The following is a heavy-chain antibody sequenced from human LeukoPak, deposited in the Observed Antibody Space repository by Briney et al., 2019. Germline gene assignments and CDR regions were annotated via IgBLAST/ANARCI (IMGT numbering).Heavy chain of an antibody. CDR1: GYTFTGYY. D-gene: IGHD6-13*01. CDR2: INPNRGGT. J-gene: IGHJ5*02. Sequence: GSLNLSCTASGYTFTGYYMRWVRQAPGEGPEWRGWINPNRGGTNYAQTFKGRVTMTRDTSITRAYMGRHSLKSVVPAVYYCASGVAAAVKGCPSLRSKPVSGFHPWGQGTLVTVSS. V-gene: IGHV1-2*02. CDR3: ASGVAAAVKGCPSLRSKPVSGFHP.